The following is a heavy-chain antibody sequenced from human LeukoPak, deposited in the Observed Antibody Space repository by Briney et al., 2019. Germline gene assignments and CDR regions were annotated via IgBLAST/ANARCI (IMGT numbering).Heavy chain of an antibody. CDR1: GGSISSSSSY. CDR3: ARHDSSGRKAFDI. CDR2: MYYSGST. D-gene: IGHD6-19*01. J-gene: IGHJ3*02. Sequence: SETLSLTCTVSGGSISSSSSYWGWIRQPPGKGLEWIGSMYYSGSTYYNPSLKSRVTISVDTSKNQFSLKLTSVTAADTAVFYCARHDSSGRKAFDIWGQGTLVTVSS. V-gene: IGHV4-39*01.